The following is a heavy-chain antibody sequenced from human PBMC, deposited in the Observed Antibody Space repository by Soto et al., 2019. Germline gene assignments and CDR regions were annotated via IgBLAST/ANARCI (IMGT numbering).Heavy chain of an antibody. D-gene: IGHD2-15*01. CDR3: ARDQYCSVSSCFGYPDV. CDR2: IIPALGVT. CDR1: GDTFSTHT. Sequence: QVQLVQSGATVKRPGSSVRVSCQASGDTFSTHTITWVRQAPGQGLEWVGRIIPALGVTTYAQRFQGRVTISAVRSTSTAYMVLSSLTSDDTALYYCARDQYCSVSSCFGYPDVWGGGTAVIVSS. J-gene: IGHJ6*04. V-gene: IGHV1-69*08.